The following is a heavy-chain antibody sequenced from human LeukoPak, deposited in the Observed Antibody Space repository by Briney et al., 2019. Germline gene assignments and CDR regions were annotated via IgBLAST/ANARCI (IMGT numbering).Heavy chain of an antibody. CDR3: ARGIAAAVFGMDV. Sequence: SVKGSCKASGGTFSSYAISWVRQAPGQGLEWMGGIIPIFGTANYAQKFQGRVTTTTDASTSTAYMELSSLRSEDTAVYYCARGIAAAVFGMDVWGKGTTVTVSS. CDR2: IIPIFGTA. D-gene: IGHD6-13*01. V-gene: IGHV1-69*05. CDR1: GGTFSSYA. J-gene: IGHJ6*03.